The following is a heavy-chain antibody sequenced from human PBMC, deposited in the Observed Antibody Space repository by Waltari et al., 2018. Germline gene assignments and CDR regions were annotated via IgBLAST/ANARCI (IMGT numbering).Heavy chain of an antibody. V-gene: IGHV1-69*08. CDR2: IIPILGIA. CDR3: ARDQPPIVVVRSNWFDP. J-gene: IGHJ5*02. CDR1: GGTFSSYT. Sequence: QVQLVQSGAEVKKPGSSVKVSCKASGGTFSSYTISWVRQAPGQGLEWMGRIIPILGIANYVQKFQGRGTITADKSPSQAYMELSSLRSEDTAVYYCARDQPPIVVVRSNWFDPWGQGTLVTVSS. D-gene: IGHD3-22*01.